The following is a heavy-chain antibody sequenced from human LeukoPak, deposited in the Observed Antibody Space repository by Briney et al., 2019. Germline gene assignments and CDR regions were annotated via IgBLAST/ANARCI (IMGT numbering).Heavy chain of an antibody. Sequence: GGSLRLSCAASGFTFSSYSMNWVRQAPGKGLEWVSSISSSSSYIYYADSVKGRFTISRDNAKNSLYLQMNSLRAEDTAVYYCASHSSGWRIRDAFDIWGQGTMVTVSS. J-gene: IGHJ3*02. D-gene: IGHD6-19*01. CDR1: GFTFSSYS. CDR2: ISSSSSYI. V-gene: IGHV3-21*01. CDR3: ASHSSGWRIRDAFDI.